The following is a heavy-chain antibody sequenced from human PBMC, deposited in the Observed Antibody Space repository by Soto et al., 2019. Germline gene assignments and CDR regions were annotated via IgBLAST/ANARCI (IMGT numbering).Heavy chain of an antibody. D-gene: IGHD3-10*01. J-gene: IGHJ5*02. CDR3: ASSGIGGREVNTWFDP. V-gene: IGHV4-59*01. CDR2: ISYRGST. Sequence: PSETLSLTCTVSAGSITTSYWSWIRQPLGKALEWIGYISYRGSTNYNPSLKSRLTISIDTSKSQISLKLTSMTTADTAVYYCASSGIGGREVNTWFDPWGQGTLVTVSS. CDR1: AGSITTSY.